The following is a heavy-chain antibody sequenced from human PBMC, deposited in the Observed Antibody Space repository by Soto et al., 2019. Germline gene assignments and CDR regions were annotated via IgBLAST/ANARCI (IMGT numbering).Heavy chain of an antibody. CDR2: IYYSGST. J-gene: IGHJ6*02. CDR1: GGSISSYY. V-gene: IGHV4-59*01. CDR3: ARDGITMVRGVDRGMDV. Sequence: SETLSLTCTVSGGSISSYYWSWIRQPPGKGLEWIGYIYYSGSTNYNPSLKSRVTISVDTSKNQISKKLSSVTAADTALYYCARDGITMVRGVDRGMDVWGQGTTVTVSS. D-gene: IGHD3-10*01.